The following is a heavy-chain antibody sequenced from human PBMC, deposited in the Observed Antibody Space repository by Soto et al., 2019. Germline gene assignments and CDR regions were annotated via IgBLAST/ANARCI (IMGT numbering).Heavy chain of an antibody. CDR2: IYYSGST. CDR3: AKSLWDTSGWKTDY. J-gene: IGHJ4*02. CDR1: GGSISSYY. Sequence: SATLSLTCTVSGGSISSYYWSWIRQPPGKGLEWIGYIYYSGSTNYNPSLKSRVTISVDTSKNQFSLRLSSVTAADTAVYYCAKSLWDTSGWKTDYWGQGTLVTVS. D-gene: IGHD6-19*01. V-gene: IGHV4-59*01.